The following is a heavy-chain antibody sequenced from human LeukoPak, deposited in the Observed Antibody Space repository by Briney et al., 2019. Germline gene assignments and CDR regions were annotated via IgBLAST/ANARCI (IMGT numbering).Heavy chain of an antibody. Sequence: GASLQISCQGSGYIFTSYWIGWVRPLPGKGLEWMGIIYPGDSDTRYSPSFQGQVTISADKSISTPYLQWSSLKASDTAMYYCAKYMGSPSYYYYGMDVWGQGTTVTVSS. V-gene: IGHV5-51*01. CDR1: GYIFTSYW. D-gene: IGHD6-6*01. J-gene: IGHJ6*02. CDR3: AKYMGSPSYYYYGMDV. CDR2: IYPGDSDT.